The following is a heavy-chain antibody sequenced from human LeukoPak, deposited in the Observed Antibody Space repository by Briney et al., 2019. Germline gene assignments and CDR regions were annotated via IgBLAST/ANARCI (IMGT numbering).Heavy chain of an antibody. CDR3: ARDRGSGDWSPFDY. CDR1: GYTFTGYY. CDR2: INPNSGGT. D-gene: IGHD2-21*02. J-gene: IGHJ4*02. V-gene: IGHV1-2*02. Sequence: ASVKVSCKASGYTFTGYYMHWVRQAPGQGLEWMGWINPNSGGTNYAQKFQGRVTMTRDTSISTAYMELSRLRSDDTAVYYCARDRGSGDWSPFDYWGQGTLVTASS.